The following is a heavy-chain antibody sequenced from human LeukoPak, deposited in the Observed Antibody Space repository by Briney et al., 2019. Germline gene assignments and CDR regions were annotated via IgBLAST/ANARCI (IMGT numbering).Heavy chain of an antibody. V-gene: IGHV3-23*01. J-gene: IGHJ4*02. Sequence: PGGSLRLSCAASGFTFSSYAMSWVRQAPGKGLEWVSVISGSGGSTYYADSVKGRFTISRDNSKNTLYLQMNSLRAEDTAIYYCAKGVLRYFDYWGQGTLVTVSS. CDR1: GFTFSSYA. CDR3: AKGVLRYFDY. D-gene: IGHD3-9*01. CDR2: ISGSGGST.